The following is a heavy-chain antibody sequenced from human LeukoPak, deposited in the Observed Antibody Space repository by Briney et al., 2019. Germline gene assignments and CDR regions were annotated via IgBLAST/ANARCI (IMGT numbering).Heavy chain of an antibody. CDR3: ARDHRQTMVRGVNPSGY. Sequence: GGSLRLSCAASGFTLSNYWMNWVRQVPGKGLVWVSHINSDGSNIRYADSVKGRFTISRDDAKNSLYLQMNSLRAEDTAVYYCARDHRQTMVRGVNPSGYWGQGTLVTVSS. J-gene: IGHJ4*02. CDR1: GFTLSNYW. D-gene: IGHD3-10*01. V-gene: IGHV3-74*01. CDR2: INSDGSNI.